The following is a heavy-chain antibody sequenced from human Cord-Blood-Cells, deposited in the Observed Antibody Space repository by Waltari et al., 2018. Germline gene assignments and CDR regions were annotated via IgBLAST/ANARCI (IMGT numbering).Heavy chain of an antibody. J-gene: IGHJ4*02. Sequence: QVQLQQWGAGLLKPSETLSLTCAVYGGSFSGYYWSWIRQPTGKGLEWIGEINHSGSTNYNPSLKSRVTISVDTSKNQFSLKLSSVTAADTAVYYCARRGGITMVRGVIIPYFDYWGQGTLVTVSS. V-gene: IGHV4-34*01. CDR2: INHSGST. CDR1: GGSFSGYY. CDR3: ARRGGITMVRGVIIPYFDY. D-gene: IGHD3-10*01.